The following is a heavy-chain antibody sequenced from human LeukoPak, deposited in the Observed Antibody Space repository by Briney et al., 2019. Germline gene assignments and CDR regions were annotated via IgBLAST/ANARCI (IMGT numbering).Heavy chain of an antibody. J-gene: IGHJ4*02. V-gene: IGHV3-33*01. CDR2: IWYDGSNK. CDR1: GFTFSSYG. CDR3: ARDSAPPYGDHDVSYFDY. D-gene: IGHD4-17*01. Sequence: PGGSLRLSCAASGFTFSSYGMHWVRQAPGKGLEWVAVIWYDGSNKYYADSVKGRFTISRDNSKNTLYLQMNSLRAEDTAVYYCARDSAPPYGDHDVSYFDYWGQGTLVTVSS.